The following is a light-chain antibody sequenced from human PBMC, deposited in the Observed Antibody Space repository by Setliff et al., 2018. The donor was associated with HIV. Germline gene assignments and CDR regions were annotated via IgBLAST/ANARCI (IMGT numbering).Light chain of an antibody. Sequence: QSVLTQPASVSGSPGQSITIFCTGTSSDVGGYNLVSWYQHHPDKAPKLIIYEVRERPSGVSNRFSGSKSGNTASLTISGLQAEDEADYYCCSFAGSNTDVFGPGTKVTVL. CDR2: EVR. V-gene: IGLV2-23*02. CDR3: CSFAGSNTDV. J-gene: IGLJ1*01. CDR1: SSDVGGYNL.